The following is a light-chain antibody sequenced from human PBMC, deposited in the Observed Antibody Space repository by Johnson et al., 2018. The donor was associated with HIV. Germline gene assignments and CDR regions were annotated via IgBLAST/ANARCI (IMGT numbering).Light chain of an antibody. J-gene: IGLJ1*01. CDR3: GTWDNSLSTGAV. Sequence: QSVLTQPPSVSAAPGQKVTISCSGSSCDIGNNYVSWYQQLPGTAPKLLIHENNKRPSGIPDRFSGSKSGTSATLGIAGLQTGDEADYYCGTWDNSLSTGAVFGTGTKVTVL. CDR1: SCDIGNNY. CDR2: ENN. V-gene: IGLV1-51*02.